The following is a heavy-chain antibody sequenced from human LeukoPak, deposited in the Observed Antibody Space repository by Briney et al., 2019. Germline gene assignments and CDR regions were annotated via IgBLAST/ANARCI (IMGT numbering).Heavy chain of an antibody. V-gene: IGHV4-39*01. J-gene: IGHJ4*02. Sequence: SETLSLTCAVSGASVSGSSYYWGWIRQPPGKGLEWIGSIYYSGSTYYNPSLKSRVTISVDTSKNQFSLKLSSVTAADTAVYYCARTRYYYNSRSYGAPYYFDYWGQGTLVTVPS. D-gene: IGHD3-10*01. CDR3: ARTRYYYNSRSYGAPYYFDY. CDR1: GASVSGSSYY. CDR2: IYYSGST.